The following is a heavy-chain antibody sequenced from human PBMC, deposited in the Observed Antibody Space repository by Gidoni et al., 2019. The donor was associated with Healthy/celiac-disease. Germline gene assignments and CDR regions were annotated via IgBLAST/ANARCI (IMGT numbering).Heavy chain of an antibody. J-gene: IGHJ4*02. CDR2: IKSKTDGVTT. CDR1: GVTLSNAG. Sequence: EVQLVESGGGLVKLGGSVRLPCPASGVTLSNAGMSGVRQATGRGMGCVGRIKSKTDGVTTDYAAPVKGRFTISRDDSKNTLYLQMNSLKTEDTAVYYCTTGPIFWGSYRYTPDYWGQGTLVTVSS. D-gene: IGHD3-16*02. V-gene: IGHV3-15*01. CDR3: TTGPIFWGSYRYTPDY.